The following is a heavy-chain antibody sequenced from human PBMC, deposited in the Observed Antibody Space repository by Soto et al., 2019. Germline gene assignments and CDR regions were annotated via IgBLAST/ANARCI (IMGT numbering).Heavy chain of an antibody. D-gene: IGHD4-17*01. CDR2: IIPFFGSV. J-gene: IGHJ3*01. CDR1: GLTFSSST. Sequence: QVHLVQSGAEVKKPGSSVKVSCKASGLTFSSSTLTWVLQAPGQGPEWMGGIIPFFGSVDYAQKFQDRVTISADVSTSTTYMELRSLRSEDTAVYYCARGHQYGGNSDAFEFWGQGTVVTVSS. CDR3: ARGHQYGGNSDAFEF. V-gene: IGHV1-69*12.